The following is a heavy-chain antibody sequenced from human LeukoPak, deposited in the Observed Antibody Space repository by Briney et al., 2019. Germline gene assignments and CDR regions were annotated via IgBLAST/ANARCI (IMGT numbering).Heavy chain of an antibody. D-gene: IGHD3-22*01. CDR1: GGSISSGGYS. V-gene: IGHV4-30-2*01. CDR3: ARDYYDSGTDI. Sequence: PSETLSLTCAVSGGSISSGGYSWSWIRQPPGKGLEWIGYIYHSGSTYYNPSLKSRVTISVDRSKNQFSLKLSSVTAADTAVYYCARDYYDSGTDIWGQGTMVTVSS. CDR2: IYHSGST. J-gene: IGHJ3*02.